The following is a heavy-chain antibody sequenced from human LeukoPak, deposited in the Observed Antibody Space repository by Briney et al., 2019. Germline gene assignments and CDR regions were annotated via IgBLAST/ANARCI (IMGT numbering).Heavy chain of an antibody. Sequence: ASVRVSCKASGYTFTNYYMHWVRQAPGQGLEWMGIINPSAGRTSYSQKFQGRVTMTRDTSTSTVYMELSSLRSEDTAVYYCARSRGFTGYDYVDYWGQGTQVTVSS. D-gene: IGHD5-12*01. CDR1: GYTFTNYY. V-gene: IGHV1-46*03. CDR2: INPSAGRT. CDR3: ARSRGFTGYDYVDY. J-gene: IGHJ4*02.